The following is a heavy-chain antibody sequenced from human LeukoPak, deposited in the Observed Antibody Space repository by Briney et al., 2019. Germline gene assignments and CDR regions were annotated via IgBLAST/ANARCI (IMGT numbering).Heavy chain of an antibody. V-gene: IGHV4-59*13. CDR2: IYYSEST. D-gene: IGHD3-10*01. J-gene: IGHJ5*02. CDR3: ARGSRQGVFDP. CDR1: GGSISSYY. Sequence: SETLSLTCSVSGGSISSYYWNWVRQPPGKGLEWIGYIYYSESTNYNPSLKRRVTISVDTSKNQFSLKLSSVTAADTAVYYCARGSRQGVFDPWGQGTQVTVSS.